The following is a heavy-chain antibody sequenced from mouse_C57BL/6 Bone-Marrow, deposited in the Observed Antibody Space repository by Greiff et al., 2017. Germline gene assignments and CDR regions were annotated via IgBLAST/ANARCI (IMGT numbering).Heavy chain of an antibody. CDR3: ARDAGYYGSSPAWFAY. J-gene: IGHJ3*01. CDR1: GFTFSDFY. D-gene: IGHD1-1*01. V-gene: IGHV7-1*01. Sequence: EVQVVESGGGLVQSGRSLRLSCATSGFTFSDFYMEWVRQAPGKGLEWIAASRNKANDYTTEYSASVKGRFIVSRDTSQSILYLQMNALRAEDTAIYYCARDAGYYGSSPAWFAYWGQGTLVTVSA. CDR2: SRNKANDYTT.